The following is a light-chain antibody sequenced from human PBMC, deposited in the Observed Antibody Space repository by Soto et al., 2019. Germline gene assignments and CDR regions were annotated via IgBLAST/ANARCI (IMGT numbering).Light chain of an antibody. CDR1: SSDVGGYNY. CDR2: EVS. J-gene: IGLJ2*01. Sequence: QSVLTQPASVSGSPGQSITISCTGTSSDVGGYNYVSWYQQHPGKAPKLMIYEVSNRPSGVSNRFSGSKSGNTASLTISGLQAEDEADYYCQSYDSSLSAVVFGGGTKLTVL. CDR3: QSYDSSLSAVV. V-gene: IGLV2-14*01.